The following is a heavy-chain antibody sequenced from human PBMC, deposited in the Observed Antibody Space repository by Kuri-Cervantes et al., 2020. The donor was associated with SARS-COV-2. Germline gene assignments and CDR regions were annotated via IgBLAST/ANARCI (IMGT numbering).Heavy chain of an antibody. V-gene: IGHV4-31*03. Sequence: LRLSCSVSGGALSRRGNYWSWIRQLPGKGLGWIGHIYDSGSTSYNPSLKSRISISVDTSQSEFSLRLSSVTAADTAVYYCARVGDYGGNWDVDYWGQGTLVTVSS. D-gene: IGHD4-23*01. CDR1: GGALSRRGNY. J-gene: IGHJ4*02. CDR3: ARVGDYGGNWDVDY. CDR2: IYDSGST.